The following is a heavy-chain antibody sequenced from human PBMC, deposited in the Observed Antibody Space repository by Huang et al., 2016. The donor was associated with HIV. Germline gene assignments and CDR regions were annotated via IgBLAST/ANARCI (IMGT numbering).Heavy chain of an antibody. Sequence: QLQLVQSGGGVVQPGRSLRLSCVASGFTFSDYGIHWVRQPPGEGLEWVAVISNDGRNKYYADSVKGRFTIFRDNSKSTLYLQMNSLRAKDTAVYYCAKTYYYDSGGYDAFDVWGQGTMVTVSS. D-gene: IGHD3-22*01. V-gene: IGHV3-30*18. CDR2: ISNDGRNK. J-gene: IGHJ3*01. CDR1: GFTFSDYG. CDR3: AKTYYYDSGGYDAFDV.